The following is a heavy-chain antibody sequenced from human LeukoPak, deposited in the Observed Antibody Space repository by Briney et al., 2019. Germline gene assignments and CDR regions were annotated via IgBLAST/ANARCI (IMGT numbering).Heavy chain of an antibody. V-gene: IGHV3-7*01. CDR3: ARVCRGSSRSS. CDR1: GFTFSTYW. D-gene: IGHD2-15*01. CDR2: INQDGSEK. J-gene: IGHJ3*01. Sequence: GGSLRLSCAASGFTFSTYWMTWVRQAPGKGLECVANINQDGSEKYYVDSVKGRFTISRDNAKNSLYLQMNSLRAEDTAVYYCARVCRGSSRSSWGQGTMVTVSS.